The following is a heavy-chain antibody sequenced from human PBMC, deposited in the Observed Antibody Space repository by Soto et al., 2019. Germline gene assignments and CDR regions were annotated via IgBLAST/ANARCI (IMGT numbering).Heavy chain of an antibody. CDR3: ARVRERYNWNPTVQNGLFDYYYYMDV. V-gene: IGHV3-66*01. CDR2: IYSGGST. D-gene: IGHD1-20*01. CDR1: GFTVSSNY. Sequence: GGSLRLSCAASGFTVSSNYMSWVRQAPGKGLEWVSVIYSGGSTYYADSVKGRFTISRDNSKNTLYLQMNSLRAEDTAVYYCARVRERYNWNPTVQNGLFDYYYYMDVWGKGTTVTVSS. J-gene: IGHJ6*03.